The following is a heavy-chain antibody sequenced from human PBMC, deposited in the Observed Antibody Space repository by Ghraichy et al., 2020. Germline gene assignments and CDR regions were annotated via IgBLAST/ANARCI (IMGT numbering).Heavy chain of an antibody. CDR2: IYTSGST. Sequence: SETLSLTCTVSGGSISSGSYYWSWIRQPAGKGLEWIGRIYTSGSTNYNPSLKSRVTISVDTSKNQFSLKLSSVTAADTAVYYCAREERLTLGYCSSTSCMDVWGQGTTVTVSS. V-gene: IGHV4-61*02. CDR3: AREERLTLGYCSSTSCMDV. D-gene: IGHD2-2*01. J-gene: IGHJ6*02. CDR1: GGSISSGSYY.